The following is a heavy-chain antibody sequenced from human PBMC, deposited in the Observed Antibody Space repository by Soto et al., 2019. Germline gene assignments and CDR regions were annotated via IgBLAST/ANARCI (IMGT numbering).Heavy chain of an antibody. D-gene: IGHD4-17*01. J-gene: IGHJ5*02. Sequence: QVQLQESGPGLVKPSQTLSLTCTVSGGSISSGGYYWTWIRQHPGKGLEWVGYIYYSGSTYYNPSLMSRVTISVDTSKNQFSLKLSSVTAADTAVYYCARSFAAPDYGDYRTWFEPWGQGTLVTVSS. CDR3: ARSFAAPDYGDYRTWFEP. V-gene: IGHV4-31*03. CDR1: GGSISSGGYY. CDR2: IYYSGST.